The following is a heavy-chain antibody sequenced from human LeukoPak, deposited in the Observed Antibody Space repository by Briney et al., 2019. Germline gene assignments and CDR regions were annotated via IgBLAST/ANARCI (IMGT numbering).Heavy chain of an antibody. Sequence: SETLSLTCTVSGGSISSYYWSWIRQPPGKGLEWIGYIYYSGSTNYNPSLKSRVTISVDTSKNQFSLKLCSVTAADTAVYYCATDNSETGAFDIWGQGTMVTVSS. CDR1: GGSISSYY. J-gene: IGHJ3*02. V-gene: IGHV4-59*01. D-gene: IGHD4-23*01. CDR2: IYYSGST. CDR3: ATDNSETGAFDI.